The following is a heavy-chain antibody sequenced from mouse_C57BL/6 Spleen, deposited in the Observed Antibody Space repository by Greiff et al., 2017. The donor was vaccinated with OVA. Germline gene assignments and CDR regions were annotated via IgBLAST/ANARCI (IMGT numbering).Heavy chain of an antibody. CDR2: IYPGSGST. CDR3: ASHRRPVGDY. CDR1: GYTFPSYW. V-gene: IGHV1-55*01. J-gene: IGHJ2*01. Sequence: QVQLQQPGAELVKPGASVKMSCKASGYTFPSYWITWVKQRPGQGLEWIGDIYPGSGSTTYNEKFKSKATLTVDTSSSTAYMQLSSLTSEDSAVYYCASHRRPVGDYWGQGTTLTVSS. D-gene: IGHD1-1*01.